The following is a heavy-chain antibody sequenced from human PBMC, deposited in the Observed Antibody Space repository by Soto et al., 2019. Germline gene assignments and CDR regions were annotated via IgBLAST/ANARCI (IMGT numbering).Heavy chain of an antibody. J-gene: IGHJ4*02. CDR2: ISWNSGSI. CDR3: AKDMEIAVAGVGY. D-gene: IGHD6-19*01. CDR1: GFTFDDYA. Sequence: GGSLRLSCAASGFTFDDYAMHWVRQAPGKGLEWVSGISWNSGSIGYADSVKGRFTISRDNAKNSLYLQMNSLRAEDTALYYCAKDMEIAVAGVGYWGQGTLVTVSS. V-gene: IGHV3-9*01.